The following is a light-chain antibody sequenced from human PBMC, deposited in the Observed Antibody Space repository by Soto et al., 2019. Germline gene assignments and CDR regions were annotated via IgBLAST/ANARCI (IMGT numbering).Light chain of an antibody. V-gene: IGKV3D-15*01. Sequence: EIVMTQSPATLSVSPGERVTLSCRASQSVKGFLAWYQHKPGQAPRLLIYDASTRATVIPARFSGSGSGTEFTLTFSSLQSVDFSVYYCQQDDNLPITFVQGTRLEMK. J-gene: IGKJ5*01. CDR3: QQDDNLPIT. CDR1: QSVKGF. CDR2: DAS.